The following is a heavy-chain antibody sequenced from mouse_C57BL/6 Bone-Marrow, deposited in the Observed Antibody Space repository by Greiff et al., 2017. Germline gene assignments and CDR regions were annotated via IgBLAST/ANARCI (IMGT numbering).Heavy chain of an antibody. J-gene: IGHJ4*01. V-gene: IGHV1-54*01. CDR2: INPGSGGT. CDR1: GYAFTNYL. Sequence: QVQLQQSGAELVRPGTSVKVSCKASGYAFTNYLIEWVKQRPGQGLEWIGVINPGSGGTNYNEKFKGKATLTADKSSSTAYMQLSRLTSEDSAVYFCARGYYSNPYAMDYWGQGTSVTVSS. CDR3: ARGYYSNPYAMDY. D-gene: IGHD2-5*01.